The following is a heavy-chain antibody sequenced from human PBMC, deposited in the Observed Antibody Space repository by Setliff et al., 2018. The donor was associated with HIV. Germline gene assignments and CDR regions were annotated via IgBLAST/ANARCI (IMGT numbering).Heavy chain of an antibody. CDR3: ARVGTGATEYFDY. Sequence: SVKVSCKASRVTFNTYTISWVRQASGQGLEWMGEIIPILRTAKYAQNFQGRVTITADKSTSTAYMELSSLRSKDTAVYYCARVGTGATEYFDYWGQGTRVTVSS. V-gene: IGHV1-69*08. CDR2: IIPILRTA. CDR1: RVTFNTYT. J-gene: IGHJ4*02. D-gene: IGHD1-26*01.